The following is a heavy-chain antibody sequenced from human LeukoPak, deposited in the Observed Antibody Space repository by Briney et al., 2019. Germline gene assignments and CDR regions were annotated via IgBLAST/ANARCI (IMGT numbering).Heavy chain of an antibody. J-gene: IGHJ6*02. V-gene: IGHV4-4*07. CDR3: ARTRTIFGGGYYYYYGMDV. Sequence: SETLSLTCTVPGGSISSYYWSWIRQPAGKGLEWIGRIYTSGSTNYNPSLKSRVTMSVDTSKNQFSLKLSSVTAADTAVYYCARTRTIFGGGYYYYYGMDVWGQGTTVTVSS. CDR1: GGSISSYY. CDR2: IYTSGST. D-gene: IGHD3-3*01.